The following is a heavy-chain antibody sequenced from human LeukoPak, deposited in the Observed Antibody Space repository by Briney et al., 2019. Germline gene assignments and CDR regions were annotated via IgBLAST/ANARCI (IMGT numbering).Heavy chain of an antibody. J-gene: IGHJ6*03. CDR3: ARDAIEYYYDSSGFDHYMDV. CDR2: INSDGSST. Sequence: GGSLRLSCAASGFTFSSYWMHWVRQAPGKGLVWVSRINSDGSSTSYADPVKGRFTISRDNAKNTLYLQMNSLRAEDTAVYYCARDAIEYYYDSSGFDHYMDVWGKGTTVTVSS. D-gene: IGHD3-22*01. CDR1: GFTFSSYW. V-gene: IGHV3-74*01.